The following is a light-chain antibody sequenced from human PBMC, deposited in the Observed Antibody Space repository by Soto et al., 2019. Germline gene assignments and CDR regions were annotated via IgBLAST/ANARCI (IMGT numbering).Light chain of an antibody. J-gene: IGKJ1*01. CDR1: QSVSNN. V-gene: IGKV3-15*01. CDR3: QQYNNWPPWT. Sequence: EIVLTQSPATVSVSPGERVTLSCRASQSVSNNLAWYQQKPGQAPRLLIFDASTRATGIPARFSGSGSGTKFTLTISSLQSEDFAVYHCQQYNNWPPWTFGQGTKVDIK. CDR2: DAS.